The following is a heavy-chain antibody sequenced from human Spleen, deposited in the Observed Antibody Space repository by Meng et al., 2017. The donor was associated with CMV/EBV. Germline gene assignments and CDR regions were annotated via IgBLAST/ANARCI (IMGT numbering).Heavy chain of an antibody. CDR2: IYSGVTT. J-gene: IGHJ4*02. V-gene: IGHV3-53*01. CDR3: AKVFLDIDIMGYYGSGSYSPDY. CDR1: GFTVSSNY. Sequence: GESLKISCAASGFTVSSNYVSWVRQAPGKGLEWVSLIYSGVTTYYADSVKGRFTISRDNSKNTLYLQMNSLRADDTAVYYCAKVFLDIDIMGYYGSGSYSPDYWGQGTLVTVSS. D-gene: IGHD3-10*01.